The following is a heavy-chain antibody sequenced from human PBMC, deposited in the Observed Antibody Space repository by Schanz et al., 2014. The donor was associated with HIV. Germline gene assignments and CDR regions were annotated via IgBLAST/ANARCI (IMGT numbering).Heavy chain of an antibody. D-gene: IGHD1-26*01. J-gene: IGHJ4*02. CDR1: GYTCLLSF. Sequence: VQSGTEVKKPGASVKVSCKASGYTCLLSFILFFLHSPFQGLEWMGWISAYNGNTNYAQKFQGRLTMTTDTSTSTAYMELRSLRSDDTAVYYCARDRPVIVGATRADGGTDFDYWGQGTLVTVSS. CDR2: ISAYNGNT. CDR3: ARDRPVIVGATRADGGTDFDY. V-gene: IGHV1-18*01.